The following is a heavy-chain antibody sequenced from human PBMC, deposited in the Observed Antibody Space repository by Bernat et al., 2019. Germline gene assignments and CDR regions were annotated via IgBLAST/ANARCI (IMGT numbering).Heavy chain of an antibody. CDR1: GYTFSSYY. Sequence: QVQLVQSGAEVKKPGASVKVSCKTSGYTFSSYYMHWVRHAPGQGLEWLGIINPYGGSTSYAQKFQGRVTMTRDTSTSTVYMELSSLRSDDTAVYFCARAEYGDSPFDYWGQGTQVTVSS. V-gene: IGHV1-46*01. D-gene: IGHD4-17*01. J-gene: IGHJ4*02. CDR2: INPYGGST. CDR3: ARAEYGDSPFDY.